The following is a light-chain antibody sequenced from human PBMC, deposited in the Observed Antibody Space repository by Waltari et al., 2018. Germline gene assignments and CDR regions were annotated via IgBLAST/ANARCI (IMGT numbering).Light chain of an antibody. CDR3: QQRVNWPRT. CDR2: DAS. J-gene: IGKJ1*01. CDR1: QSVGSS. Sequence: EIVLTQSPDTLSLSPGERAILACRASQSVGSSLAWYQQKPGQAPRLLISDASNRATGIPARFSGSGSGTDFTLTISSLEPEDVAVYYCQQRVNWPRTFGQGTKVEIK. V-gene: IGKV3-11*01.